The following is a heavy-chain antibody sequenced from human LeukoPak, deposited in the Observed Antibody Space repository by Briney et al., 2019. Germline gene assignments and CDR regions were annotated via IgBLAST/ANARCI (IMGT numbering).Heavy chain of an antibody. CDR1: GFTFDDYA. CDR3: AKAPYGEPPTD. J-gene: IGHJ4*02. Sequence: GGSLRLSCAASGFTFDDYAMHWVRQAPGKGLEWVSGISWNSGSIGYADSVKGRFTISRDNAKNSLYLQMNSLRAEDMALYCCAKAPYGEPPTDWGQGTLVTVSS. CDR2: ISWNSGSI. V-gene: IGHV3-9*03. D-gene: IGHD3-10*01.